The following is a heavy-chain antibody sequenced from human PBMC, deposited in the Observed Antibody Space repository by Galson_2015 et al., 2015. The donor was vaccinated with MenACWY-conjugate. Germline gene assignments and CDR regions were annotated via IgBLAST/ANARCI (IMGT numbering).Heavy chain of an antibody. CDR2: INHGGSST. Sequence: SLRLSCAASGFIFNTYWMHWVRQAPGKGLVWVSRINHGGSSTTYADSVKDRFIISRDNAKNTLYLQMNSLRPEDTAVFYCAKSRGASFYFDSWGQGTLVTVSS. V-gene: IGHV3-74*01. CDR3: AKSRGASFYFDS. J-gene: IGHJ4*02. CDR1: GFIFNTYW. D-gene: IGHD1-26*01.